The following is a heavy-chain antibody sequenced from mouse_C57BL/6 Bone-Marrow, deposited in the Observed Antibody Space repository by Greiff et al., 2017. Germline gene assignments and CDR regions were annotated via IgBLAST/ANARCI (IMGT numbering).Heavy chain of an antibody. CDR1: GYAFTNYL. CDR3: ARAPYGNYVGYFDY. CDR2: INPGSGGT. D-gene: IGHD2-1*01. J-gene: IGHJ2*01. Sequence: QVQLQQSGAELVRPGTSVKVSCKASGYAFTNYLIEWVKQRPGQGLEWIGVINPGSGGTNYNEKFKGKATLTADKSSSTAYMQLSSLTSEDSAVYFCARAPYGNYVGYFDYWGQGTTLTVSS. V-gene: IGHV1-54*01.